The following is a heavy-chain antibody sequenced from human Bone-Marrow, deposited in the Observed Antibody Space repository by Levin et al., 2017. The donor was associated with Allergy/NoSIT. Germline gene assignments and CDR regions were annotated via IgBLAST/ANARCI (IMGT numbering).Heavy chain of an antibody. Sequence: PGGSLRLSCAASGFTFSNAWMSWVRQAPGKGLEWVGRSKSETAGGTIDYAAPVKGRFTISRDDSKNMLYLQMNSLKTEDTAVYYCTNDYSGYDLFDFWGQGTLVTVSS. V-gene: IGHV3-15*05. CDR3: TNDYSGYDLFDF. D-gene: IGHD5-12*01. CDR2: SKSETAGGTI. CDR1: GFTFSNAW. J-gene: IGHJ4*02.